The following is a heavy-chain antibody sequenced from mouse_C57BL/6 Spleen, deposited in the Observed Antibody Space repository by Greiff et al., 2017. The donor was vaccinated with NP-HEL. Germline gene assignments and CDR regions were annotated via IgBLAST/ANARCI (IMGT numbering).Heavy chain of an antibody. CDR3: AREAHYYGSSLYYYAMDY. V-gene: IGHV5-4*01. J-gene: IGHJ4*01. CDR2: ISDGGSYT. D-gene: IGHD1-1*01. Sequence: EVQLMESGGGLVKPGRSLKLSCAASGFTFSSYAMSWVRQTPEKRLEWVATISDGGSYTYYPDNVKGRFTISRDNAKNNLYLQMSHLKSEDTAMYYCAREAHYYGSSLYYYAMDYWGQGTSVTVSS. CDR1: GFTFSSYA.